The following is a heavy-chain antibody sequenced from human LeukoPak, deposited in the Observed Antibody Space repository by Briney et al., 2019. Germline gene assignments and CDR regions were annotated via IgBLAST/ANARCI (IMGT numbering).Heavy chain of an antibody. D-gene: IGHD2-2*01. J-gene: IGHJ6*03. CDR3: ARVTTRHCSRTSCFLDYYYYYMDV. CDR1: GFTFSSYW. CDR2: IKQDGSEK. V-gene: IGHV3-7*01. Sequence: GGSLRLSCAASGFTFSSYWMSWVRQAPGKGLEWVANIKQDGSEKYYVDSVKGRFTISRDDAKNSLYLQMNSLRVEDTAAYYCARVTTRHCSRTSCFLDYYYYYMDVWGKGTTVTVSS.